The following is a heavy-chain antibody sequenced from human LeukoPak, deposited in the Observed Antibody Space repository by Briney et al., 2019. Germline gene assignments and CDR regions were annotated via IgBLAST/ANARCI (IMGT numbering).Heavy chain of an antibody. CDR1: GYTFTRYC. V-gene: IGHV1-18*01. Sequence: GASVKGSCKASGYTFTRYCISWVRQAPAQGLAGMGWISAYNGNTNDAQKLQGRVTMTTDTSTSTAYMELRSLRSDDTAVYYCAREGVTTTGAYYYSGMDVWGQGTPVTVSS. J-gene: IGHJ6*02. D-gene: IGHD4-11*01. CDR2: ISAYNGNT. CDR3: AREGVTTTGAYYYSGMDV.